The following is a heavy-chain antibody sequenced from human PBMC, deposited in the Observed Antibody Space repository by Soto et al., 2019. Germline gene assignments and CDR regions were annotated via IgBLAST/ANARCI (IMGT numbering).Heavy chain of an antibody. CDR1: GFTFSSYG. J-gene: IGHJ4*02. Sequence: GGSLRLSCAASGFTFSSYGMHWVRQAPGKGLEWVAVIWYDGSNKYYADSVKGRFTISRDNSKNTLHLQMNSLRAEDTAVYYCARDPDIVATSFDYWGQGTLVTVSS. CDR2: IWYDGSNK. CDR3: ARDPDIVATSFDY. V-gene: IGHV3-33*01. D-gene: IGHD5-12*01.